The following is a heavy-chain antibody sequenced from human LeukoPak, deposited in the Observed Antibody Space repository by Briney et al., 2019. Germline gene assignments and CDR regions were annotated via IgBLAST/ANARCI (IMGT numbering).Heavy chain of an antibody. Sequence: PGGSLRLSCAASGFTFSTYDMNWVRQAPGKGLEWVSSISSSSRSISYADSVKGRFTISRDNAKNSLYLQMNSLRAEGTAVYYCARLRCYAMGVWGQRTTVTACS. CDR1: GFTFSTYD. V-gene: IGHV3-48*01. J-gene: IGHJ6*02. D-gene: IGHD5-24*01. CDR3: ARLRCYAMGV. CDR2: ISSSSRSI.